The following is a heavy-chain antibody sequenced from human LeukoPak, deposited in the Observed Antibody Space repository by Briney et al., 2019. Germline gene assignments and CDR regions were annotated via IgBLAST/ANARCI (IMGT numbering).Heavy chain of an antibody. CDR3: AKDPHTGYSFAY. CDR2: LSGSGGST. CDR1: GFTFSSYA. Sequence: GGSLRLSCVFSGFTFSSYAMSWVRQAPGKGLEWVSSLSGSGGSTYYADSVKGWFTISRDNSKNTLYLQMNSLRVEDTAVYYCAKDPHTGYSFAYWGQGTLVTVSS. J-gene: IGHJ4*02. D-gene: IGHD5-18*01. V-gene: IGHV3-23*01.